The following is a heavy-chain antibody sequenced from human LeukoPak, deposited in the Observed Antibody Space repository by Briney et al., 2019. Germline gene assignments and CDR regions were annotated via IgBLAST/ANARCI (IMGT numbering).Heavy chain of an antibody. CDR1: GYTFDENH. V-gene: IGHV1-2*02. CDR3: ARAGDESTGHYDSLHF. D-gene: IGHD2-21*01. CDR2: INPKSGAT. J-gene: IGHJ3*01. Sequence: ASVKVSCKASGYTFDENHIHWVRQAPGQGPEWMVWINPKSGATDSAQQSQGRLTMTRDTSIGTASMDLSGLRLDDTGIYYCARAGDESTGHYDSLHFWGQGTMVTVSS.